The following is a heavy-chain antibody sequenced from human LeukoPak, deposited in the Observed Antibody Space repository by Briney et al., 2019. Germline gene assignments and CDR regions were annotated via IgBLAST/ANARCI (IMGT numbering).Heavy chain of an antibody. D-gene: IGHD3-10*01. V-gene: IGHV3-30*03. J-gene: IGHJ1*01. CDR3: TTPRSTILIWVGELQH. CDR2: ISGDGTKK. CDR1: GHTFSSYA. Sequence: GVSLRLLCAASGHTFSSYAMLCAPEARGKGLVGGADISGDGTKKYYAASVKDRFAISRDNSKNTLAVDISSLRPEDTTICYCTTPRSTILIWVGELQHWGEGDLVTVSS.